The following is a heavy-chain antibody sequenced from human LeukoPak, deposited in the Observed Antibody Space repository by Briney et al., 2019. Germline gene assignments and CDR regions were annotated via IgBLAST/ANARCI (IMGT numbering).Heavy chain of an antibody. CDR1: GFTFGSYA. D-gene: IGHD6-13*01. J-gene: IGHJ4*02. Sequence: GGSLRLSCAASGFTFGSYAMHWVRQAPGKGLEWVAVISYDGSNKYYADSVKGRFTISRDNSKNTLYLQMNSLRAEDTAVYYCARSPDSSSWYGFDYWGQGTLVTVSS. V-gene: IGHV3-30-3*01. CDR2: ISYDGSNK. CDR3: ARSPDSSSWYGFDY.